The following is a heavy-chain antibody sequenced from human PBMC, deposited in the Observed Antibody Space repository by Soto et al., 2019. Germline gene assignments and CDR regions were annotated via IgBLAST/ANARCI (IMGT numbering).Heavy chain of an antibody. V-gene: IGHV4-61*01. CDR3: ARDYTRHYGMGV. CDR2: IYYSGST. D-gene: IGHD3-16*01. J-gene: IGHJ6*02. Sequence: SETLSLTCTVSGGSVSSGSYYWSWIRQPPGKGLEWIGYIYYSGSTNYNPSLKSRVTISVDTSKNQFSLKLSSVTAADTAVYYCARDYTRHYGMGVWGQGTTVTVSS. CDR1: GGSVSSGSYY.